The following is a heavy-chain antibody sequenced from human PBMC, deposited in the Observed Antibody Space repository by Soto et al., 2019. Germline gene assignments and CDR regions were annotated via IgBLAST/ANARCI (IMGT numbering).Heavy chain of an antibody. CDR2: IYYSGST. Sequence: SETLSLTCTVSGGSIDASYWSWIRQHPGRGLEWIGYIYYSGSTHYNPSLNSRVTLSADTAKNQLSLNLRSVTVADTAVYYCARGGIAGHWFDPWGQGTLVTVSS. CDR1: GGSIDASY. CDR3: ARGGIAGHWFDP. J-gene: IGHJ5*02. V-gene: IGHV4-31*03. D-gene: IGHD6-13*01.